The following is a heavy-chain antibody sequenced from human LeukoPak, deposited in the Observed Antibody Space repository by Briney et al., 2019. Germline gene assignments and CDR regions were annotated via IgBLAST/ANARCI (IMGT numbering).Heavy chain of an antibody. CDR1: GGSISSGGYS. CDR2: IYHSGST. J-gene: IGHJ2*01. D-gene: IGHD6-13*01. Sequence: SETLSLTCAVSGGSISSGGYSWSWIRQPPGKGLEWIGYIYHSGSTYYNPSLKSRVTISVDRSKNQFSLKLSSVTAADTAVYYCARGHLYSSSSYVLPLGWYFDLWGRGTLVTVSS. CDR3: ARGHLYSSSSYVLPLGWYFDL. V-gene: IGHV4-30-2*01.